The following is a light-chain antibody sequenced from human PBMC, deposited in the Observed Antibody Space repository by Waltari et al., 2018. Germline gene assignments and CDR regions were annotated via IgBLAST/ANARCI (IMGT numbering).Light chain of an antibody. CDR3: QHYNLHSET. J-gene: IGKJ2*01. CDR1: QSLSSW. V-gene: IGKV1-5*03. CDR2: KAS. Sequence: DIQMSQSPSTLSASVGDRVTIPCRASQSLSSWLAWFQQKPGKAPKLLIYKASSLQSGVPSRFSGSGSGTEFTLTISSLQPDDFATYYCQHYNLHSETFGQGTKLEIK.